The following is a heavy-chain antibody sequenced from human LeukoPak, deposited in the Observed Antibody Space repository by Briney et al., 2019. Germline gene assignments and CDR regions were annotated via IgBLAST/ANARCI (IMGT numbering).Heavy chain of an antibody. D-gene: IGHD1-26*01. Sequence: ASVKVSCEASGYTFDSYGISWVRQAPGQGLEWMGWISCYTGNTNHVQKFQDRVTMTMDTSTTTVYMELRSLRSDDTAVYYCARDTRDYGMDVWGQGTTVTVSS. CDR3: ARDTRDYGMDV. CDR1: GYTFDSYG. J-gene: IGHJ6*02. CDR2: ISCYTGNT. V-gene: IGHV1-18*01.